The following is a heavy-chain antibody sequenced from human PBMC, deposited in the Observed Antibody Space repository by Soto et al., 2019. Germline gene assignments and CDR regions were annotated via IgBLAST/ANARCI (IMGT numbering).Heavy chain of an antibody. Sequence: EVQLVESGGGPVRPGGSLKLSCAASGFNFITYSLSWVRQAPGKGLDWVASISSSAVYLDYADSVKGRFTISRDNANNSRYIQMNSLRAEDTATYYCVRDGLDYYDTERLYFDKWGQGTLVTVSS. CDR1: GFNFITYS. CDR3: VRDGLDYYDTERLYFDK. CDR2: ISSSAVYL. V-gene: IGHV3-21*01. J-gene: IGHJ4*02. D-gene: IGHD3-22*01.